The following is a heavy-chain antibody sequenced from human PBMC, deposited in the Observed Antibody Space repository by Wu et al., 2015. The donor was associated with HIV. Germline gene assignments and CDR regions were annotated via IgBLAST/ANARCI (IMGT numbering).Heavy chain of an antibody. J-gene: IGHJ4*02. D-gene: IGHD6-13*01. Sequence: QVQLQESGPGLVKPSETLSLTCSVSGGSISGYYWSWIRQPPGKGLEWIGYKHYSGSTNYNPSFKNRVTISVDTSKNHFSLKLTSVIAADTAVYYCTRGLSGVRDAAAGPYFDYWGPGILVTVSS. CDR3: TRGLSGVRDAAAGPYFDY. CDR2: KHYSGST. V-gene: IGHV4-59*01. CDR1: GGSISGYY.